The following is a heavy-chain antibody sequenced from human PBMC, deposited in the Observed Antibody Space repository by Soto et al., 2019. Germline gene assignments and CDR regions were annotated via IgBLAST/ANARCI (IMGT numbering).Heavy chain of an antibody. J-gene: IGHJ5*02. V-gene: IGHV3-53*01. CDR1: GFSVSSNY. Sequence: GGSLRLSCAISGFSVSSNYLSWVRQAPGKGLEWVSVHFSGGSTYYADSVQGRFTISRDKSNNTLYLQMRRVRAEDTAVYFCARHRHPRGTVGATSPLDPWGQGTQVTVSS. CDR3: ARHRHPRGTVGATSPLDP. CDR2: HFSGGST. D-gene: IGHD1-26*01.